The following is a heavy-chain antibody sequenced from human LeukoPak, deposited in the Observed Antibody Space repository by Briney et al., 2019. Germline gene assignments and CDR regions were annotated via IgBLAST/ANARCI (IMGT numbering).Heavy chain of an antibody. CDR2: INPSGGST. CDR1: GYTFTSYY. V-gene: IGHV1-46*01. CDR3: ARDRDFWSGGPGYYFDY. Sequence: ASVKVSCKASGYTFTSYYMHWVRQAPGQGLEWMGIINPSGGSTSYAQKFQGRVTMTRDTSASTVYMELSSLRSEDTAAYYCARDRDFWSGGPGYYFDYWGQGTLVTVSS. D-gene: IGHD3-3*01. J-gene: IGHJ4*02.